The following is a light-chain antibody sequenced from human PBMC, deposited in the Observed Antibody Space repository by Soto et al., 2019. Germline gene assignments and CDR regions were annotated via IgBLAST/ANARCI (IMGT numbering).Light chain of an antibody. CDR3: HEYNTWPWT. CDR2: GAS. V-gene: IGKV3-15*01. J-gene: IGKJ1*01. CDR1: QSLNTN. Sequence: ETVMTQSPATLSVSPGEGATLSCRASQSLNTNLAWYQQKLGQAPRILIYGASTRATCIPARFSGSGSGTEFTLTISGLQSEDSGVYFCHEYNTWPWTFGQGTKVDIK.